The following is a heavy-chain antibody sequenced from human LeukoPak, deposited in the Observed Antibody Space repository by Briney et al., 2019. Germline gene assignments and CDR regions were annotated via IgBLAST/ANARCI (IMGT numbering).Heavy chain of an antibody. J-gene: IGHJ4*02. D-gene: IGHD4-11*01. Sequence: GESLKISCKGSGYSFTNYWIAWVRQMPGKGLECMGIIYPGDSDTRYSPSFQGQVTISADKSISTAYLQWSSLKASDTAMYYCARRLKVTTVDYFDYWGQGTLVTVSS. CDR1: GYSFTNYW. CDR2: IYPGDSDT. V-gene: IGHV5-51*01. CDR3: ARRLKVTTVDYFDY.